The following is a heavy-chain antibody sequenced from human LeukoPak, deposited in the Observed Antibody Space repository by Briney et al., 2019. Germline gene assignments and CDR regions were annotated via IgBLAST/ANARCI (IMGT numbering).Heavy chain of an antibody. CDR2: INHSGST. V-gene: IGHV4-34*01. D-gene: IGHD6-13*01. CDR1: GGSFSGYY. CDR3: ARVGAAAGTSRYNWFDP. J-gene: IGHJ5*02. Sequence: SETLSLTCAVYGGSFSGYYWGWIRQPPGKGLEWIGEINHSGSTNYNPSLKSRVTISVDTSKNQFSLKLSSVTAADTAVYYCARVGAAAGTSRYNWFDPWGQGTLVTVSS.